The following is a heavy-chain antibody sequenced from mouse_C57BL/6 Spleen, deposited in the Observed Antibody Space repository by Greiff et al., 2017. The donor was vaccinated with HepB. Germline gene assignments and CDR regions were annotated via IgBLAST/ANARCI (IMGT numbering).Heavy chain of an antibody. D-gene: IGHD4-1*01. CDR2: ISSGGSYT. Sequence: EVQLVESGGDLVKPGGSLKLSCAASGITFSSYGMSWVLLTPDMRLEWVATISSGGSYTYYPDSVKGRFTISRDNAKNTLYLQMSSLKSEDTAMYYCARNWDVDFDYWCQGTTLIVSS. CDR3: ARNWDVDFDY. V-gene: IGHV5-6*01. J-gene: IGHJ2*01. CDR1: GITFSSYG.